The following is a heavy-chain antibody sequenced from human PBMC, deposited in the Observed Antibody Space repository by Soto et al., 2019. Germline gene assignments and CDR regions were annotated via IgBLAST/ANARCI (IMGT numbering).Heavy chain of an antibody. CDR1: GGSIGSGDYY. V-gene: IGHV4-31*03. CDR2: IYYSGST. Sequence: PSETLSLTCTVSGGSIGSGDYYWSWIRQHPGKGLEWIGYIYYSGSTFYNPSLKSRVTISVDTSKNQFSLKLSSVTAADTAVYYCARGAIPGTATYYYGMDVWGQGTTVTVSS. D-gene: IGHD1-7*01. J-gene: IGHJ6*02. CDR3: ARGAIPGTATYYYGMDV.